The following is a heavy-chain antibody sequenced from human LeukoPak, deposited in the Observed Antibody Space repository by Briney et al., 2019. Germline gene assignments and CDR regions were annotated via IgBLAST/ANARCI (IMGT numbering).Heavy chain of an antibody. Sequence: PSETLSLTCTVSGGSISSYYWSWIRQPPGKGLEWIGYIYYSGSTNYNPSLKSRVTISVDTSKNQFSLKLSSVTAADTAVYYCATSMIVVARQVDAFDVWGQGTLVTVSS. CDR3: ATSMIVVARQVDAFDV. CDR1: GGSISSYY. CDR2: IYYSGST. V-gene: IGHV4-59*01. J-gene: IGHJ3*01. D-gene: IGHD3-22*01.